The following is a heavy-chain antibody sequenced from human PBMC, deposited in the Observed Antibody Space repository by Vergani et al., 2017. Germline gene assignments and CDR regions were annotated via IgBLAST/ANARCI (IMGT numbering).Heavy chain of an antibody. Sequence: EVQLVESGGGLVKRGGSLRLSCAASGFTFSSYSMNWVRQAPGKGLEWVSSISSSSSYIHYSDSLKGRFTISRDNAKRSLYLQVRSLRLEDTGVYHCVRDRGLCAGGRCYTEAWDYWGQGTPVTVSS. D-gene: IGHD2-2*02. CDR3: VRDRGLCAGGRCYTEAWDY. CDR1: GFTFSSYS. J-gene: IGHJ4*02. CDR2: ISSSSSYI. V-gene: IGHV3-21*01.